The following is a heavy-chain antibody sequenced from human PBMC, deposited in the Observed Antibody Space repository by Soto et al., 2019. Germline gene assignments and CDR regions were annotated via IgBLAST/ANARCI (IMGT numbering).Heavy chain of an antibody. D-gene: IGHD2-15*01. Sequence: QVQLVESGGGVVQPGRSLRLSCAASGFTFSSYGMHWVRQAPGKGLEWVAVISYDGSNKYYADSLKGRFTISRDNSKNTLYLQMNSLRAEDTAVYYCAKDGHGGNHFIDYWGQGTLVTVSS. CDR1: GFTFSSYG. CDR3: AKDGHGGNHFIDY. J-gene: IGHJ4*02. CDR2: ISYDGSNK. V-gene: IGHV3-30*18.